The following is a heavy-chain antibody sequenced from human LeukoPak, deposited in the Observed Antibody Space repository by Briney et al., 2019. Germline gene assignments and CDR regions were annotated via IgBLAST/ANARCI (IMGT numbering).Heavy chain of an antibody. CDR1: GFTFSSYW. D-gene: IGHD6-19*01. Sequence: PGGSLRLSCAASGFTFSSYWMHWVRQAPGKGLVWVSRINSDGSSTSYADSVKGRFTISRDNAKNTLYLQMNSLRAEDTAVYYCARAGSSGWDPFDAFDIWGQGTMVTVSS. J-gene: IGHJ3*02. CDR3: ARAGSSGWDPFDAFDI. V-gene: IGHV3-74*01. CDR2: INSDGSST.